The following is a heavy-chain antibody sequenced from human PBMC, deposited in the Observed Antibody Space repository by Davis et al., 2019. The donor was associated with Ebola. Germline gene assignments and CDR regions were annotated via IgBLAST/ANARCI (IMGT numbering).Heavy chain of an antibody. D-gene: IGHD4-17*01. CDR2: ISSRSNYI. J-gene: IGHJ4*02. CDR3: ARRSLRLYDGSYFDF. Sequence: PGGSLRLSCAASGFTFSSYSINWVRQAPGKGLEWVSSISSRSNYIYYADSVKGRFTISRDNAKNSLYLQMNSLRGEDTAVYYCARRSLRLYDGSYFDFWGQGTLVTVSS. CDR1: GFTFSSYS. V-gene: IGHV3-21*01.